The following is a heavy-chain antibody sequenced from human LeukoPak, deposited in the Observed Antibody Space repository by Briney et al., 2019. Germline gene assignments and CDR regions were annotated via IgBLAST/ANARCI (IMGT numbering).Heavy chain of an antibody. V-gene: IGHV3-21*01. D-gene: IGHD2-15*01. J-gene: IGHJ6*03. CDR1: GFTFSSYS. Sequence: GGSLRLSCAASGFTFSSYSMNWVRQAPGKGLEWVSSISSSSSYIYYADSVKGRFTISRDNAKNSLYLQMNSLRAEDTAVYYCARGVPYCSGGSCLYYYYYYMDVWGKGTTVTVSS. CDR3: ARGVPYCSGGSCLYYYYYYMDV. CDR2: ISSSSSYI.